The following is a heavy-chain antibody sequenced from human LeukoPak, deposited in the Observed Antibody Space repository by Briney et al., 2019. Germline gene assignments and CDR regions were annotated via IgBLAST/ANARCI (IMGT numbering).Heavy chain of an antibody. Sequence: SETLSLTCSVSGDSIGTTYYWGVIRQPPGKGLEWVAAVYYTGNIYYKPSLKSRVTMSVDTSKNQFSLKLSSVTAADTAVYYCARGGSGYEGIDYWGQGTLVTVSS. D-gene: IGHD5-12*01. CDR3: ARGGSGYEGIDY. CDR2: VYYTGNI. J-gene: IGHJ4*02. V-gene: IGHV4-39*07. CDR1: GDSIGTTYY.